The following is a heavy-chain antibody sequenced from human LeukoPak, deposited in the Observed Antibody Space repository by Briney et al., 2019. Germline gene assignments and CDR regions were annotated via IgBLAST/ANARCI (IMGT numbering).Heavy chain of an antibody. CDR2: IIPIFGTA. CDR3: ARSPYCSGGSCPYYYYYMDV. J-gene: IGHJ6*03. V-gene: IGHV1-69*13. CDR1: GGTFSSYA. D-gene: IGHD2-15*01. Sequence: SVKVSCKASGGTFSSYAISWVRQAPGQGLEWMGGIIPIFGTANYAQKFQGRVTITADESTSTAYMELSSLRSEGTAVYYCARSPYCSGGSCPYYYYYMDVWGKGTTVTVSS.